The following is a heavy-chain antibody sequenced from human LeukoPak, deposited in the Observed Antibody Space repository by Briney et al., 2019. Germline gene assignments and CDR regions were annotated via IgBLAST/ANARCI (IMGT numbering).Heavy chain of an antibody. Sequence: SETLSLTCTVSGGSISSYYWSWIRQPPGKGLEWIRYIYYSGSTNYNPSLKSRVTISVDTSKNQCSLKLSSVTAADKAVYYCARDNSAAAGTILDAFDIWGQGTMVTVSS. CDR3: ARDNSAAAGTILDAFDI. D-gene: IGHD6-13*01. V-gene: IGHV4-59*01. J-gene: IGHJ3*02. CDR2: IYYSGST. CDR1: GGSISSYY.